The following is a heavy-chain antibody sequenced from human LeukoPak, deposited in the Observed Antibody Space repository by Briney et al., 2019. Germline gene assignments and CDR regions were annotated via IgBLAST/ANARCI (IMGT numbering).Heavy chain of an antibody. CDR1: GYSISSGYY. V-gene: IGHV4-38-2*02. CDR3: ARENEGDYYALTH. J-gene: IGHJ4*02. D-gene: IGHD4-17*01. Sequence: PSESLSLTCTVSGYSISSGYYWGWIRQPPGKGLEWIGSIYHSGSTYYNPSLKSRVTISVDTSKNQFSLKLSSVTAADTAVYYCARENEGDYYALTHWGQGTLVTVSS. CDR2: IYHSGST.